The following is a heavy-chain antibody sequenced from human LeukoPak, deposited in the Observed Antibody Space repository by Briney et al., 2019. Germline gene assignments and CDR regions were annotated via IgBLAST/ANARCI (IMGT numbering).Heavy chain of an antibody. Sequence: SETLSLTCAVYGGSFSGYYWSWIRQPPGKGLEWFGEIYHSGSTNYNPSLKSRVTISVDKSKNQFSLKLSSVTAADTAVYYCATVAAAGTRGLFDYWGQGTLVTVSS. CDR3: ATVAAAGTRGLFDY. CDR2: IYHSGST. CDR1: GGSFSGYY. J-gene: IGHJ4*02. D-gene: IGHD6-13*01. V-gene: IGHV4-34*01.